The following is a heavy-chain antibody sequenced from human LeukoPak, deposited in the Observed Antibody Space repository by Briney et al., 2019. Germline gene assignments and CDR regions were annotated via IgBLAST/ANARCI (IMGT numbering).Heavy chain of an antibody. J-gene: IGHJ4*02. CDR1: GGSFSGYY. Sequence: SETLSLTCAVYGGSFSGYYWSWIRQPPGKGLEWIGEINHSGSTNYNPSLKSRVTISVDTSKNQFSLKRSSVTAADTAVYYCARVGLTTVTTPDYWGQGTLVTVSS. V-gene: IGHV4-34*01. D-gene: IGHD4-17*01. CDR2: INHSGST. CDR3: ARVGLTTVTTPDY.